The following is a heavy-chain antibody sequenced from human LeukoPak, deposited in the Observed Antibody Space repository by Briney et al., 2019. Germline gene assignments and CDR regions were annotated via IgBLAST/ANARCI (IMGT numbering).Heavy chain of an antibody. J-gene: IGHJ4*02. CDR3: AKDSIGDSSGHCWWEFDY. Sequence: WGSLRRTCAASGFTFSNYGLSWVGQAPGKGLEWVSGISGSGGSASYADSVKGRFTISRDNSKNTLFLQMNSLRAEDTAIYYCAKDSIGDSSGHCWWEFDYRGQGTLVTVSS. D-gene: IGHD3-22*01. CDR1: GFTFSNYG. V-gene: IGHV3-23*01. CDR2: ISGSGGSA.